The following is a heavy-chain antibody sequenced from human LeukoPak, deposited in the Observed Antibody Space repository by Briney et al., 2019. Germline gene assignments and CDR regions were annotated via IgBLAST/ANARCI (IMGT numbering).Heavy chain of an antibody. D-gene: IGHD3-22*01. CDR1: GGSISSSSYY. V-gene: IGHV4-39*01. CDR3: ARLGHSSGPFDY. Sequence: KSSETLSLTCTVSGGSISSSSYYWGWIRQPPGKGLEWIGSIYYSGSTYYNPSLKSRVTISVDTSKNQFSLKLSSVTAADTAVYYCARLGHSSGPFDYWGQGTLVTVSS. CDR2: IYYSGST. J-gene: IGHJ4*02.